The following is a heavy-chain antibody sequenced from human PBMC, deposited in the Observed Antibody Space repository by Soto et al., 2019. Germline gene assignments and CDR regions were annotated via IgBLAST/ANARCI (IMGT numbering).Heavy chain of an antibody. CDR1: GFIVSGIF. V-gene: IGHV3-66*01. CDR2: LSSDDKT. J-gene: IGHJ4*02. CDR3: ARDIFGGSYDFWH. D-gene: IGHD3-3*01. Sequence: EVRLVESGGGLDQPGGSLRLSCAASGFIVSGIFMTWVRQVPGKGPEWVSTLSSDDKTYYADSVRGRFTISRDSSKNTLFLQMNTLRAEDTAVYHCARDIFGGSYDFWHGGQGTLVTVSS.